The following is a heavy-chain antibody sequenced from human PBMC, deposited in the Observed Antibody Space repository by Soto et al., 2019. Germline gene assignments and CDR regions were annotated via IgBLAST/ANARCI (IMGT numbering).Heavy chain of an antibody. Sequence: PSETLSLTCTVSGGSISGYHWSWFRQTPGKAPEWIGYIYSSGSTNYNASLKSRVTISIDTSKNQFALQLKSVTAADTAVYFCARYSSESSDYYLQDYWGPGTLVTVSS. V-gene: IGHV4-59*01. CDR1: GGSISGYH. J-gene: IGHJ4*02. CDR2: IYSSGST. CDR3: ARYSSESSDYYLQDY. D-gene: IGHD3-22*01.